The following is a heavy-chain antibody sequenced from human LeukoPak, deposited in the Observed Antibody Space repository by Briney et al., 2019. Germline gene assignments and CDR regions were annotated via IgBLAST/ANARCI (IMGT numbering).Heavy chain of an antibody. J-gene: IGHJ2*01. CDR2: IYHSGST. Sequence: PSETLSLTCTVSGYSIGSGYYWGWIRQPPGKGLEWIGSIYHSGSTYYNPSLKSRVTISVDTSKNQFSLKLSSVTAADTAVYYCARVSAVGADEYFDLWGRGTLVTVSS. CDR3: ARVSAVGADEYFDL. V-gene: IGHV4-38-2*02. D-gene: IGHD1-26*01. CDR1: GYSIGSGYY.